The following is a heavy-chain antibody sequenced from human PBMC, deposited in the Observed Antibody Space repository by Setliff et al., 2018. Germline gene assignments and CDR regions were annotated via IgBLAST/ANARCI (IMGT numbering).Heavy chain of an antibody. Sequence: PSETLSLTCAVSGYSISSGYYWGWIRRPPGKGLEWIGSIYHSGSTYYNPSLKSRVTISVDTTKTQFSLKLTAVTAADTAVYYRASEQWLDPPGYYYMAVRATGTTVTAFS. J-gene: IGHJ6*03. V-gene: IGHV4-38-2*01. CDR3: ASEQWLDPPGYYYMAV. CDR1: GYSISSGYY. CDR2: IYHSGST. D-gene: IGHD6-19*01.